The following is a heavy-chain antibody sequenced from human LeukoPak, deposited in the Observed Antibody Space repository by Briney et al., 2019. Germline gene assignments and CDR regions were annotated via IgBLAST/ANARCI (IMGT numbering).Heavy chain of an antibody. D-gene: IGHD5-24*01. CDR2: IYYSGST. Sequence: SETLSLTCTVSGGSISSSGYYWGWIRQPPGKGLEWIASIYYSGSTYYNPSLKSRVTISVDTSKNQFSLRLTSVTAADTAVYYCARDGYNSDYFDYWGQGTLVTVSS. V-gene: IGHV4-39*07. CDR3: ARDGYNSDYFDY. CDR1: GGSISSSGYY. J-gene: IGHJ4*02.